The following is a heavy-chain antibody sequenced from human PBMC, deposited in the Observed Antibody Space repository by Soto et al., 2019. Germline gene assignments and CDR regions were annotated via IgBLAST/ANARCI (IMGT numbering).Heavy chain of an antibody. CDR1: GFSLSTSGVG. CDR2: IYWNDDK. D-gene: IGHD2-15*01. V-gene: IGHV2-5*01. Sequence: ESGPTLVNPTQTLTLTCTFSGFSLSTSGVGVGWIRQPPGKALEWLALIYWNDDKRYSPSLKSGLTITKDTSKNQVVLTMTNMDPVDTATYYCAHRGYCSGGSCYLFDYWGQGTLVTVSS. J-gene: IGHJ4*02. CDR3: AHRGYCSGGSCYLFDY.